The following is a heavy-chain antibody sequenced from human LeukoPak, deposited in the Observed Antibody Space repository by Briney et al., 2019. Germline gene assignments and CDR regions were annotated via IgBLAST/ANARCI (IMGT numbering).Heavy chain of an antibody. CDR3: ARHPLRGGFDS. CDR2: IYYSGTT. D-gene: IGHD5/OR15-5a*01. Sequence: PSETLSLTCTVSGGSISSYYWSWIRQPPGKGLEWIGYIYYSGTTNYNPSLKSRVTISLDTSKNQLSLKLNSVTAADTAVYYCARHPLRGGFDSWGQGALVSVSS. CDR1: GGSISSYY. V-gene: IGHV4-59*08. J-gene: IGHJ4*02.